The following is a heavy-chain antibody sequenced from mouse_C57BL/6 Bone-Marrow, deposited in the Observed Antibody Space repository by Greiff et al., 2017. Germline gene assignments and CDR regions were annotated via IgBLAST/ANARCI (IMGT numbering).Heavy chain of an antibody. D-gene: IGHD1-1*01. CDR2: ISDGGSYT. CDR1: GFTFSSYA. J-gene: IGHJ2*01. V-gene: IGHV5-4*03. CDR3: ARVNLLLRGFDY. Sequence: EVKLQESGGGLVKPGGSLKLSCAASGFTFSSYAMSWVRQTPEKRLEWVATISDGGSYTYYPDNVKGRFTISRDNAKNNLYLQMSHLKSEDTAMYYCARVNLLLRGFDYWGQGTTLTVSS.